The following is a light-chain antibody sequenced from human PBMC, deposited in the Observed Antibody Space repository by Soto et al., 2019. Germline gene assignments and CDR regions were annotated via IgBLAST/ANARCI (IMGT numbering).Light chain of an antibody. J-gene: IGLJ2*01. CDR2: STN. CDR3: LLYFSGARI. Sequence: QAVVTQEPSLTVSPGGTVTLTCASSSGPVSSAFYPNWFQQKPGQAPRALIYSTNNKHSWTPARFSGSLLGGKAALTLSDVQPEDEAEYYCLLYFSGARIFGGGTKLTVL. CDR1: SGPVSSAFY. V-gene: IGLV7-43*01.